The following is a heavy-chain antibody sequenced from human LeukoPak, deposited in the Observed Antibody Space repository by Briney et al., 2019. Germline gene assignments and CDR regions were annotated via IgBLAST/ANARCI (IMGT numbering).Heavy chain of an antibody. J-gene: IGHJ4*02. CDR3: ARERRAWGEDF. V-gene: IGHV1-46*01. D-gene: IGHD3-16*01. CDR2: INPNGGST. Sequence: ASVKVSCKASGYTFINYYIHWVRQAPGQGLEWVGLINPNGGSTGYAQRFQGRVTVTTDTSTSTVYMELNSLGSEDTAVYYCARERRAWGEDFWGQGTLVTVSS. CDR1: GYTFINYY.